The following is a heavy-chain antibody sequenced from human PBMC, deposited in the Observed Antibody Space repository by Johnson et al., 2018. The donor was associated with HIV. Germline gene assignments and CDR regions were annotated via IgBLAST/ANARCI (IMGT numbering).Heavy chain of an antibody. CDR2: IKQDGSEK. CDR3: ARLGLYNWNGGGALEI. V-gene: IGHV3-7*01. CDR1: GFTFSSYW. Sequence: VQVVESGGGLVQPGGSLRLSCAASGFTFSSYWMSWVRQAPGKGLEWVANIKQDGSEKYYVDSVKGRFTISRDNAKNSLYLQMNSLRAEDTAVYYCARLGLYNWNGGGALEIWGQGTMVTVSS. J-gene: IGHJ3*02. D-gene: IGHD1-20*01.